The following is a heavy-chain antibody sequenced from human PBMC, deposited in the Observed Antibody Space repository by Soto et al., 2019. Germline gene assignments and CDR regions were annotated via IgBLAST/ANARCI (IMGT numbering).Heavy chain of an antibody. CDR1: GFTFRDYW. Sequence: EVQLVESGGGLVQPGGSLRLSCAASGFTFRDYWMSWVRQAPGQWLEWVANIKRDGSEVHYVDSVRGRFTISRDNAKNSLYLHMNSLRVDDTAVYYCVTDRPSGGLDTWGQGTLVTVSS. CDR2: IKRDGSEV. D-gene: IGHD3-10*01. J-gene: IGHJ5*01. CDR3: VTDRPSGGLDT. V-gene: IGHV3-7*03.